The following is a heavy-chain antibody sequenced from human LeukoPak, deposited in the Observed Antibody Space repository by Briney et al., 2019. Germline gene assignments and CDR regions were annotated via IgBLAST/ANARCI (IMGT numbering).Heavy chain of an antibody. CDR2: VSNNGDGT. CDR1: GFIFSNYG. V-gene: IGHV3-23*01. CDR3: ARIGGDRDPFDY. J-gene: IGHJ4*02. D-gene: IGHD2-21*02. Sequence: PGGSLRLSCAASGFIFSNYGMTWVRQAPGKGLEWVSTVSNNGDGTFYADSVKGRFTVSRDNSKNTLYLLMDSLRAEDTAVYYCARIGGDRDPFDYWGQGTLVTVSS.